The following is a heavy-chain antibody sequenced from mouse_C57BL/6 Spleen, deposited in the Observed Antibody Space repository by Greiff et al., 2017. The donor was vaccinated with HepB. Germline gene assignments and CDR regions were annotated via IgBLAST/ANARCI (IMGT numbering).Heavy chain of an antibody. D-gene: IGHD1-1*01. V-gene: IGHV1-52*01. CDR1: GYTFTSYW. J-gene: IGHJ2*01. CDR2: IDPSDSET. Sequence: QVQQPGAELVRPGSSVKLSCKASGYTFTSYWMHWVKQRPIQGLEWIGNIDPSDSETHYNQKFKDKATLTVDKSSSTAYMQLSSLTSEDSAVYYCARDYYGSSYYYFDYWGQGTTLTVSS. CDR3: ARDYYGSSYYYFDY.